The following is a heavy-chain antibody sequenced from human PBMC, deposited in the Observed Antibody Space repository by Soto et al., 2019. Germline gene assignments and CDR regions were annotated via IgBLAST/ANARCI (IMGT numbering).Heavy chain of an antibody. CDR1: GYTFSNYD. CDR2: MNPESGNT. CDR3: ARAIRNQLLSDH. D-gene: IGHD1-7*01. J-gene: IGHJ4*02. V-gene: IGHV1-8*01. Sequence: QVQLVQSGAEVKQPGASVKVSCRASGYTFSNYDITWVRQATGQGLEWMGWMNPESGNTGFAQKFQGRVTVTRDTSINTAYMELNSLTSEDTAVYYCARAIRNQLLSDHWSQGTLVTVSS.